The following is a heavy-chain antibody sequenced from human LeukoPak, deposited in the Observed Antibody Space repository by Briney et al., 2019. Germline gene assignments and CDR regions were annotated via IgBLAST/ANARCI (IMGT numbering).Heavy chain of an antibody. D-gene: IGHD3-9*01. CDR3: ARRPAYYDILTADW. CDR1: GFTFSSYE. V-gene: IGHV3-48*03. CDR2: ISSSGSTI. J-gene: IGHJ4*02. Sequence: GGSLRLSCAASGFTFSSYEMHWVRQAPGKGLEWVSYISSSGSTIYYADSVKGRFTISRDNARNSLYLQMNSLRAEDTAVYYCARRPAYYDILTADWWGQGTLVTVSS.